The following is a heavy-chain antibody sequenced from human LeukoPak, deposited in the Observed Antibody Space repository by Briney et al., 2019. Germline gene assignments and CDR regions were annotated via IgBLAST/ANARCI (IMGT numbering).Heavy chain of an antibody. CDR3: ARLDYGSYYKVDY. CDR2: IYYSGST. J-gene: IGHJ4*02. CDR1: GGSISSSSYY. Sequence: PSETLSLTCTVSGGSISSSSYYWGWIRQPPGKGLEWIGSIYYSGSTYYNPSLKSRVTISVDTSKNQFSLKLSSVTAADTAVYYCARLDYGSYYKVDYWGQGTLVTVSS. D-gene: IGHD1-26*01. V-gene: IGHV4-39*01.